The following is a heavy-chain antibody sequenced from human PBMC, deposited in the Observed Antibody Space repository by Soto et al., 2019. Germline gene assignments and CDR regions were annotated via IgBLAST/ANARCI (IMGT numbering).Heavy chain of an antibody. CDR3: ASRVAGLCFDY. D-gene: IGHD6-19*01. CDR2: INPNSGDT. V-gene: IGHV1-2*02. Sequence: QVQLVQSGAEVKKPGASVKVSCKASGYTFTDYYIHWMRQAPGQGLEWMGWINPNSGDTNYAQKFQGRVTMTRDTSISTAYMDLSRLRSDDTAIYYCASRVAGLCFDYWGQGTLVTVS. CDR1: GYTFTDYY. J-gene: IGHJ4*02.